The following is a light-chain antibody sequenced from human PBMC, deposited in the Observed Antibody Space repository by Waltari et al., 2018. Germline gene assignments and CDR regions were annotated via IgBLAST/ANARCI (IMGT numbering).Light chain of an antibody. CDR3: SSRTNSITWV. CDR2: DVT. J-gene: IGLJ3*02. CDR1: TSDFGANKY. V-gene: IGLV2-14*03. Sequence: QSALTQPASVSGSPGQSITISCTATTSDFGANKYVSWYQQHPGKAPKVVIYDVTERPSGVSNRFSVSKSGSTASLTISGLQTEDEADYYCSSRTNSITWVFGGGTKVTVL.